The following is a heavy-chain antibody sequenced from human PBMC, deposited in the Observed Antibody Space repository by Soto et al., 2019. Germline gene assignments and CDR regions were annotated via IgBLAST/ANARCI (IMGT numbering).Heavy chain of an antibody. CDR1: GNTFIDYY. CDR3: ARDLHGAFTTMAH. Sequence: QVQMVQSGAEVKKPGASVKVSCKASGNTFIDYYIHWVRQAPGQGLEWMGIINPSGYTSTLSQRFQGRLTMTSDTSTSTVYMELGSLTSKDTAIYYCARDLHGAFTTMAHWGQGTLVTVSS. V-gene: IGHV1-46*01. D-gene: IGHD1-1*01. J-gene: IGHJ4*02. CDR2: INPSGYTS.